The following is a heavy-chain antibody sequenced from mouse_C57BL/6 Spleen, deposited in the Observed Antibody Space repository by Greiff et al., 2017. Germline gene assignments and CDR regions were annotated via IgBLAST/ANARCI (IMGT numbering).Heavy chain of an antibody. Sequence: EVQGVESGGGLVKPGGSLKLSCAASGFTFSSYAMSWVRQTPEKRLEWVATISDGGSYTYYPDNVKGRFTISRDNAKNNLYLQMSHLKSEDTAMYYCARRFYYGSSNYYAMDYWGQGTSVTVSS. CDR1: GFTFSSYA. CDR2: ISDGGSYT. CDR3: ARRFYYGSSNYYAMDY. D-gene: IGHD1-1*01. V-gene: IGHV5-4*01. J-gene: IGHJ4*01.